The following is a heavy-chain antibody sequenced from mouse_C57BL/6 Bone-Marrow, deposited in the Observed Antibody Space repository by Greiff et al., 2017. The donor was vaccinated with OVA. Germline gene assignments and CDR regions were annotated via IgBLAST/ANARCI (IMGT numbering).Heavy chain of an antibody. V-gene: IGHV1-26*01. CDR3: ASRGDDYPRYWYFDV. CDR2: INPNNGGT. J-gene: IGHJ1*03. Sequence: EVQLQQSGPELVKPGASVKISCKASGYTFTDYYMNWVKQSHGKSLEWIGDINPNNGGTSYNQKFKGKATLTVDKSSSTAYMELRSLTSEGSAVYYCASRGDDYPRYWYFDVWGTGATVTVSS. D-gene: IGHD2-4*01. CDR1: GYTFTDYY.